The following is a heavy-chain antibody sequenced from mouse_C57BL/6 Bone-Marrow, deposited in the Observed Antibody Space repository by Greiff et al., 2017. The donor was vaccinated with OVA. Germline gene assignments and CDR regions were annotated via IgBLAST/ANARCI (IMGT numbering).Heavy chain of an antibody. CDR2: INPSTGGT. J-gene: IGHJ1*03. V-gene: IGHV1-42*01. CDR3: ARAFYYYGSSLYWYFDV. Sequence: EVQLQQSGPELVKPGASVKISCKASGYSFTGYYMNWVKQSPEKSLEWIGEINPSTGGTTYNQKFKAKATLTVDKSSSTAYMQLKSLTSEDSAVYYCARAFYYYGSSLYWYFDVWGTGTTVTVSS. CDR1: GYSFTGYY. D-gene: IGHD1-1*01.